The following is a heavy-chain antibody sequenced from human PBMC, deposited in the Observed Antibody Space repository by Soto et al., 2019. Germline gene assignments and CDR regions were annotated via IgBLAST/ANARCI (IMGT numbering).Heavy chain of an antibody. CDR2: ISGSSSYI. Sequence: GGSLRLSCAASGFTFSTYAMSWVRQTPGEGLEWVSAISGSSSYIYYADSVKGRFTISRDNAKNSLYLQMNSLRAEDTAVYYCARDPQIGSSSGWFDPWGQGTLVTVSS. CDR3: ARDPQIGSSSGWFDP. CDR1: GFTFSTYA. J-gene: IGHJ5*02. V-gene: IGHV3-21*01. D-gene: IGHD6-6*01.